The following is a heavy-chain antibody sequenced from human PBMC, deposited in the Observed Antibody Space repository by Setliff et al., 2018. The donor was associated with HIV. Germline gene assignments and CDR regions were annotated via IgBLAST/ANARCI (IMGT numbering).Heavy chain of an antibody. Sequence: SETLSLTCTVSGGSISSPGYYWGWIRQPPRKGLEWIGSVYNSGITFKNPSLKSRVTISVDRSGNQFSLRLTSVTAADTAVYYCATCRHRPSNWFDPWGQGTVVTVSS. CDR2: VYNSGIT. CDR3: ATCRHRPSNWFDP. J-gene: IGHJ5*02. V-gene: IGHV4-39*07. CDR1: GGSISSPGYY.